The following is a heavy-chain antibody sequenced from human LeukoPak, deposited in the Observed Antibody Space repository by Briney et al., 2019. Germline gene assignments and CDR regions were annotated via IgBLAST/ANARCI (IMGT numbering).Heavy chain of an antibody. D-gene: IGHD3-9*01. CDR3: ARDLPGYDIV. V-gene: IGHV4-31*03. J-gene: IGHJ4*02. CDR2: IYYSGST. Sequence: SETLSLTCTVSGGSVSTGGYFWSWIRQHPGKGLEWIGYIYYSGSTFYNPSLKSRMTISLDTSKNQFSLNLSSVTAADTAVYFCARDLPGYDIVWGQGTLVTVSS. CDR1: GGSVSTGGYF.